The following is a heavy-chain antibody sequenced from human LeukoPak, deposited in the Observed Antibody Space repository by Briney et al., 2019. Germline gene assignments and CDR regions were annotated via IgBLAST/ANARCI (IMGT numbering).Heavy chain of an antibody. CDR2: IGTGSSII. V-gene: IGHV3-48*01. CDR1: GFTLSSYS. Sequence: PGGSLRLSCAASGFTLSSYSMNWVRLAPGRGLEWVSYIGTGSSIIYYADSVKGRFTISRDNAKNSLYLQMNSLTAEDTAVYYCARDRYYYGSGSYFDYWGQGTLVTVSS. D-gene: IGHD3-10*01. J-gene: IGHJ4*02. CDR3: ARDRYYYGSGSYFDY.